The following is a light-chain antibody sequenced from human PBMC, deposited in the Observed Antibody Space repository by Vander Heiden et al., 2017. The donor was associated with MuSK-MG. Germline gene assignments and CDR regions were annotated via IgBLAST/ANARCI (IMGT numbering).Light chain of an antibody. J-gene: IGKJ1*01. CDR1: QSMSSY. CDR2: ATS. Sequence: DIQMTQSPSSLSASVGDRVTITCRASQSMSSYLNWYQQKPGKAPKLLIYATSNLQSGVPSRFSGSGSGTDFTLTISSVQPEDFATYYCKQSYRPPQTFGQGTKVEIK. V-gene: IGKV1-39*01. CDR3: KQSYRPPQT.